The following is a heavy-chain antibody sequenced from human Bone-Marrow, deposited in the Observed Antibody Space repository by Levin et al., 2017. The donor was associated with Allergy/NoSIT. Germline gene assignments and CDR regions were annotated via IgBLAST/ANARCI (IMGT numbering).Heavy chain of an antibody. CDR1: GFTFSSYS. Sequence: PGGSLRLSCAASGFTFSSYSMNWVRQAPGKGLEWVSSISSSSSYIYYADSVKGRFTISRDNAKNSLYLQMNSLRAEDTAVYYCASPLDYYDSSGYGNWGQGTLVTVSS. V-gene: IGHV3-21*01. J-gene: IGHJ4*02. CDR2: ISSSSSYI. CDR3: ASPLDYYDSSGYGN. D-gene: IGHD3-22*01.